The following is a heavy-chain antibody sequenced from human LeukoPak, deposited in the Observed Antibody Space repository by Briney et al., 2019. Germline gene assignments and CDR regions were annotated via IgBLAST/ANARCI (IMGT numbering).Heavy chain of an antibody. Sequence: SETLSLTCTVSGGSISSGGYYWSWIRQHPGKGLEWIGYIYYSGSTYYNPSLKSRVTISVDTSKNQFSLKLSSVTAADTAVYYCAARRAYYDSSGYYFSPFDYWGQGTLVTVSS. D-gene: IGHD3-22*01. J-gene: IGHJ4*02. CDR3: AARRAYYDSSGYYFSPFDY. V-gene: IGHV4-31*03. CDR1: GGSISSGGYY. CDR2: IYYSGST.